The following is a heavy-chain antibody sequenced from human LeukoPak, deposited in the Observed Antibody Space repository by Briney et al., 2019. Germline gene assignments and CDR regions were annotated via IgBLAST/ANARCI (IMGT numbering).Heavy chain of an antibody. J-gene: IGHJ4*02. CDR1: GFTFSNRY. CDR3: ARAGHSGYDRDVFDY. Sequence: PGGSLRLSCAAYGFTFSNRYMNWVRQAPGKGLEWVSSISSSSSCIYYADSVKGRFTISRDNAKNSLYLQMNSLGAEDTAVYYCARAGHSGYDRDVFDYWGQGTLVTVSS. V-gene: IGHV3-21*01. D-gene: IGHD5-12*01. CDR2: ISSSSSCI.